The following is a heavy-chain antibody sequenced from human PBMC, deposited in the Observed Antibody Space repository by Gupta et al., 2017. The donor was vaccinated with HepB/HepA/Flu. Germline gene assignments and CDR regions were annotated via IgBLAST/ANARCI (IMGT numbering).Heavy chain of an antibody. J-gene: IGHJ6*02. CDR2: ISSSSAHI. V-gene: IGHV3-21*01. Sequence: EVQLVESGGGLVKPGGSLRLSCAASGFMFNTYIMNWVRQAPGKGLEWVSSISSSSAHICYADSGKGRFTISRDNAKHSLFLQMDSLRPEETAVYCCARYMTTTYIYYYGLDVWCQVTTVTVSS. D-gene: IGHD4-11*01. CDR1: GFMFNTYI. CDR3: ARYMTTTYIYYYGLDV.